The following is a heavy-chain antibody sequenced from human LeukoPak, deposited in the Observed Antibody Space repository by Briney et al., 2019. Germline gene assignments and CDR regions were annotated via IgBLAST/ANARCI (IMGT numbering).Heavy chain of an antibody. J-gene: IGHJ4*02. CDR1: GIPFCSFA. V-gene: IGHV3-23*01. D-gene: IGHD7-27*01. CDR2: ISGSGGST. Sequence: GSLRLSCAAAGIPFCSFAISWVRLAPGKGLGGVSAISGSGGSTYYADSVKGRFTISRDNSKNTLYLQMNSLRAEDTAVYYCAKGTSIWGFFDYWGQGTLVTVSS. CDR3: AKGTSIWGFFDY.